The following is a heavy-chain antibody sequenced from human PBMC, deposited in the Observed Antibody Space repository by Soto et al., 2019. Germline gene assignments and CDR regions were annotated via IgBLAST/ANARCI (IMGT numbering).Heavy chain of an antibody. J-gene: IGHJ6*02. Sequence: EVQLLESGGGLVQPGESLRLSCAASGFTFSDYFMNWVRQAPGKGLEWVSGINKDGGTTQNADFVRGRFTISRDNSRNTLYLHMNSVRVEDTALYYCAKDLHWYGMDVWGQGTTVTVS. D-gene: IGHD1-20*01. CDR1: GFTFSDYF. V-gene: IGHV3-23*01. CDR3: AKDLHWYGMDV. CDR2: INKDGGTT.